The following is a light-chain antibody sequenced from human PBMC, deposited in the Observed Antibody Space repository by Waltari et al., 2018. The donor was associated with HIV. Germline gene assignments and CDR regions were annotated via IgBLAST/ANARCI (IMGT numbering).Light chain of an antibody. CDR1: QDISSY. V-gene: IGKV1-8*01. J-gene: IGKJ4*01. CDR3: QQYYSYPLT. Sequence: AVRLTQSPSSFSASTGDRVTITCRANQDISSYLAWYQQKPGKVPKLLVYDASALQSGVPSRFSGSGSGTDFTLTISSLQSEDSATYYCQQYYSYPLTFGGGTNVDIK. CDR2: DAS.